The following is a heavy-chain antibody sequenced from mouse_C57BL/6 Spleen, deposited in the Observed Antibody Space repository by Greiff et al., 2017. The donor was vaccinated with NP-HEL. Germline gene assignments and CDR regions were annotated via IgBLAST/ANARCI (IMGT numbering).Heavy chain of an antibody. CDR3: ARTYYSKYYYAMDY. CDR2: IYPGSGNN. V-gene: IGHV1-76*01. J-gene: IGHJ4*01. CDR1: GYTFTDYY. Sequence: LVESGAELVRPGASVKLSCKASGYTFTDYYINWVKQRPGQGLEWIARIYPGSGNNYYNEKFKGKATLTAEKSSSTAYMQLSSLTSEDSAVYFCARTYYSKYYYAMDYWGQGTSVTVSS. D-gene: IGHD2-5*01.